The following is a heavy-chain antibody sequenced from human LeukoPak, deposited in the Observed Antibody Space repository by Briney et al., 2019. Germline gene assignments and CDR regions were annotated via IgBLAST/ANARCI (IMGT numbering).Heavy chain of an antibody. CDR2: IYYSGST. CDR1: GGSISSSSYY. Sequence: SETLSLTCTVSGGSISSSSYYWGWIRQPPGKGLEWIGSIYYSGSTYYNPSLKSRVTISVDTSKNQFSLKLSSVTAADTAVYYCAPSRQQLDGYYFDYWGQGTLVTVSS. CDR3: APSRQQLDGYYFDY. V-gene: IGHV4-39*01. D-gene: IGHD6-13*01. J-gene: IGHJ4*02.